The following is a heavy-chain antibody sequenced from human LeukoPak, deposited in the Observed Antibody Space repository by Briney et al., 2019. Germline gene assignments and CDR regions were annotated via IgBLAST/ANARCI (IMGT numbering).Heavy chain of an antibody. D-gene: IGHD3-16*02. Sequence: SETLSLTCTVSGGSISSYYWSWIRQPPGKGLEWIGYIYYSGSTNYNPSLKSRVTISVDTSKNHFSLKLSSVTAADTAVYYCARASYAGPFDYWGQGTLVTVSS. J-gene: IGHJ4*02. V-gene: IGHV4-59*01. CDR3: ARASYAGPFDY. CDR2: IYYSGST. CDR1: GGSISSYY.